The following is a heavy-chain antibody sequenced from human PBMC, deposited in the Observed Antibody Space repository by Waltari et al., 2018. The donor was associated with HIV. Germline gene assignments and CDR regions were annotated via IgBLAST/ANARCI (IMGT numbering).Heavy chain of an antibody. J-gene: IGHJ4*02. CDR3: ARGRPESIVIIPVATFDY. Sequence: QVQLVQSGAEVKKPGASVKVSCKASGYTFTGYSLPWVRQAPGQGPGQGLEWMGRINPNSGGTNYAQKFQGRVTMTRDTSISTAYMELSRLRSDDTAVYYCARGRPESIVIIPVATFDYWGQGTLVTVSS. D-gene: IGHD2-2*01. CDR1: GYTFTGYS. V-gene: IGHV1-2*06. CDR2: INPNSGGT.